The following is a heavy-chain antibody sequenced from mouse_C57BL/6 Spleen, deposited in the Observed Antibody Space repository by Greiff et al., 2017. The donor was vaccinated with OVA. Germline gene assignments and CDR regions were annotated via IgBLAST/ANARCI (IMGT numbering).Heavy chain of an antibody. J-gene: IGHJ1*03. CDR3: TRRNYYGSSSLWYFDV. V-gene: IGHV1-15*01. CDR1: GYTFTDYE. CDR2: IDPETGGT. D-gene: IGHD1-1*01. Sequence: QVQLQQSGAELVRPGASVTLSCKASGYTFTDYEMHWVKQTPVHGLEWIGAIDPETGGTAYNQKFTGKAILTADKSSSTAYMELRSLTSEDSAVYYCTRRNYYGSSSLWYFDVWGTGTTVTVSS.